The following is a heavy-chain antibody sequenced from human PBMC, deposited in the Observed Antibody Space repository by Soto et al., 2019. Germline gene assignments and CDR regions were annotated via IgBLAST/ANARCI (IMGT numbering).Heavy chain of an antibody. Sequence: EVQLVESGGGLVQPGGSLRLSCAASGFTVSSNYMSWVRQAPGKGLEWVSVIYSGGSTYYADSVKGRFTISRDNSKNTLYLQMNSLRAEDTAVFYCASALDSGYEEYWGQGTLVTVSS. CDR1: GFTVSSNY. CDR3: ASALDSGYEEY. V-gene: IGHV3-66*01. CDR2: IYSGGST. J-gene: IGHJ4*02. D-gene: IGHD5-12*01.